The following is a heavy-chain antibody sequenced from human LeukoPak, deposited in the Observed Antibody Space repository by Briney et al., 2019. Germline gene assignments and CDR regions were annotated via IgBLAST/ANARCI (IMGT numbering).Heavy chain of an antibody. D-gene: IGHD1-14*01. Sequence: PSETLSLTCTVPGGSISSYYWSWIRQPPGKGLERIGYIYYSGSTNYNPSLKSRVTISVDTSKNQFSLKLSSVTAADTAVYYCARSRSGSYIDYWGQGTLVTVSS. CDR3: ARSRSGSYIDY. V-gene: IGHV4-59*01. CDR1: GGSISSYY. CDR2: IYYSGST. J-gene: IGHJ4*02.